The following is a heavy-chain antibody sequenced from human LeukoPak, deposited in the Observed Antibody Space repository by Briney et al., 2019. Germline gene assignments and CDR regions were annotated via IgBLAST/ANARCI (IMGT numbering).Heavy chain of an antibody. Sequence: GGSLRLSCAASGFTFSDYCMSWIRQAPGKGLEWVSYISSSGSTIYYADSVKGRFTISRDNSKNTLYLQMNSLRAEDTAVYYCARDRRYCSGGSCYSRNSSGWKGFDYWGQGTLVTVSS. D-gene: IGHD2-15*01. CDR1: GFTFSDYC. V-gene: IGHV3-11*04. J-gene: IGHJ4*02. CDR3: ARDRRYCSGGSCYSRNSSGWKGFDY. CDR2: ISSSGSTI.